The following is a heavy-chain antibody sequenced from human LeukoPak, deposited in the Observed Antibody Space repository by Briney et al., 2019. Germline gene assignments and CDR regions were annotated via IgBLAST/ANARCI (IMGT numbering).Heavy chain of an antibody. CDR2: ISGSGGST. CDR1: GFTFRSYP. V-gene: IGHV3-23*01. Sequence: PGGSLILSCSASGFTFRSYPMTSVRQAPGKGLEWVSTISGSGGSTYYADSVKGRFTISRDNPKNTLHLQMNSLRAAHTPVYYCAKGPSAIAAAADWFDPWRQGTLVTVSS. D-gene: IGHD6-13*01. J-gene: IGHJ5*02. CDR3: AKGPSAIAAAADWFDP.